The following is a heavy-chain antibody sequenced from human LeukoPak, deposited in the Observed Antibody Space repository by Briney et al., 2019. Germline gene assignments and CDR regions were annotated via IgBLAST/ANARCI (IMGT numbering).Heavy chain of an antibody. J-gene: IGHJ5*01. CDR3: ARDLWNFYDDSGYNRDFDS. CDR1: TSR. D-gene: IGHD3-22*01. Sequence: ASVKVSCKATSRISWVRQAPGQGLEWMGWIGTYGGDTYYAQKFQGRITVTTNTSTTTVYMELRNLRSDDTAVYYCARDLWNFYDDSGYNRDFDSWGQGTLVTVSS. CDR2: IGTYGGDT. V-gene: IGHV1-18*01.